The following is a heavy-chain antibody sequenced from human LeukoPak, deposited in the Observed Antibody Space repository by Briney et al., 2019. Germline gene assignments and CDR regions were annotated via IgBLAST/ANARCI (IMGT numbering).Heavy chain of an antibody. D-gene: IGHD2-2*01. Sequence: GGSLRLSCSASGFTFSSYAMHWVRQAPGKGLEYVSAISSNGGSTYYADSVKGRFTISRDNSKNTLYLQMSSLRAEDTAVYYWVKKRGYALWSYGMDVWGKGTTVTVSS. V-gene: IGHV3-64D*06. CDR2: ISSNGGST. J-gene: IGHJ6*04. CDR1: GFTFSSYA. CDR3: VKKRGYALWSYGMDV.